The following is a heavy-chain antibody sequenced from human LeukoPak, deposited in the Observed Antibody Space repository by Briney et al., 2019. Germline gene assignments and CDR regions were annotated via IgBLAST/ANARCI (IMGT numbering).Heavy chain of an antibody. V-gene: IGHV4-34*01. J-gene: IGHJ6*03. CDR2: INHSGST. Sequence: PSETLSLTCAVYGGSFSGYYWSWIRQPPGKGLEWIGEINHSGSTNYNPSLKSRVTISVDTSKNQFSLKLSSVTAADTAVYYCARVVLMVYANRYYYMDVWGKGTTVTVSS. CDR3: ARVVLMVYANRYYYMDV. CDR1: GGSFSGYY. D-gene: IGHD2-8*01.